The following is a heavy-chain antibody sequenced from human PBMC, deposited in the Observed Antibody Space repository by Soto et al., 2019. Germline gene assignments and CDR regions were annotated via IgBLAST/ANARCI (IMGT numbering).Heavy chain of an antibody. J-gene: IGHJ6*02. Sequence: PGGSLRLSCAASGFTFSSYGMHWVRQAPGKGLEWVAVISYDGSNKYYADSVKGRFTISRDNSKNTLYLQMNSLRAEDTAVYYCAKDEAAAGDYYYYYYGMDVWGQGTTVTVSS. D-gene: IGHD6-13*01. V-gene: IGHV3-30*18. CDR1: GFTFSSYG. CDR2: ISYDGSNK. CDR3: AKDEAAAGDYYYYYYGMDV.